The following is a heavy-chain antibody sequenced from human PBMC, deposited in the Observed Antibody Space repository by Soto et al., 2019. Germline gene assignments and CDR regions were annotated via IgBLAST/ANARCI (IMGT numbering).Heavy chain of an antibody. J-gene: IGHJ4*03. CDR1: GFNFSSYG. D-gene: IGHD6-13*01. CDR2: IWYDGSNK. Sequence: GGSLRLSCAASGFNFSSYGMHWVRQAPGKGLEWVAVIWYDGSNKYYPDSVKGRFTISRDNSKHTLYLQMNSLRAKDRAVYYLARNGKQHLADYWGHGTLFSVSS. V-gene: IGHV3-33*08. CDR3: ARNGKQHLADY.